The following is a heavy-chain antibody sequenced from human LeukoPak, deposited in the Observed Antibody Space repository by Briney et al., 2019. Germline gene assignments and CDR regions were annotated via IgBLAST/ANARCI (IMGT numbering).Heavy chain of an antibody. J-gene: IGHJ3*02. CDR3: VKGVMITFGGVIVPDAFDI. Sequence: GGSLRLSRSASGFTFSSYAMHWVRQAPGKGLEYVSAISSNGGSTYYADSVKGRFTISRDNSKNTLYLQMSSLRAEDTAVYYCVKGVMITFGGVIVPDAFDIWGQGTMVTVSS. CDR2: ISSNGGST. V-gene: IGHV3-64D*06. CDR1: GFTFSSYA. D-gene: IGHD3-16*02.